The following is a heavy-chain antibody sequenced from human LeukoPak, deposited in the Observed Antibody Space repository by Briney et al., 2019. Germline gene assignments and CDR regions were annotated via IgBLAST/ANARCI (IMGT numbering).Heavy chain of an antibody. D-gene: IGHD3-9*01. CDR1: GGSFSGYY. CDR3: ARGLRYFDWLSGLFD. Sequence: SETLSLTCAVYGGSFSGYYWSWIRQPPGKGLGWIGEINHSGSTNYNPSLKSRVTISVDTSKNQFSLKLSSVTAADTAVYYCARGLRYFDWLSGLFDWGQGTLVTVSS. J-gene: IGHJ4*02. V-gene: IGHV4-34*01. CDR2: INHSGST.